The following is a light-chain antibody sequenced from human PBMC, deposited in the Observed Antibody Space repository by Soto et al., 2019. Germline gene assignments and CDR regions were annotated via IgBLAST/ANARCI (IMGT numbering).Light chain of an antibody. Sequence: DIEMTQSPDSLAVSLGERATINCKSGQSVLYSSNKKNYLAWYQQKSGQSPKVLIYWASTRESGVPDRFSGSGSGTDFTLTISSLQAEDAAVYYCQQSYSTPRTFGQGTKVEIK. V-gene: IGKV4-1*01. CDR1: QSVLYSSNKKNY. J-gene: IGKJ1*01. CDR3: QQSYSTPRT. CDR2: WAS.